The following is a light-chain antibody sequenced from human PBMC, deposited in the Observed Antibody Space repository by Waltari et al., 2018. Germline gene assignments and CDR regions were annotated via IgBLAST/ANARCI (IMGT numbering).Light chain of an antibody. Sequence: AIQMTQSPSSLSASVGDRVIISCRASQGVRIDVGWYQQKAGKAPKLLIYAARSLQSGGPSRFSGSGSGTDFTLSISSLQPEDVATYYCPQDYTYPFTFGGGTKVEIK. CDR3: PQDYTYPFT. CDR2: AAR. V-gene: IGKV1-6*01. CDR1: QGVRID. J-gene: IGKJ4*01.